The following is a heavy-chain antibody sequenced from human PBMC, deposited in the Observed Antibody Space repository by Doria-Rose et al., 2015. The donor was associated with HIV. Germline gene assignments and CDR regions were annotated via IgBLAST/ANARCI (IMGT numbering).Heavy chain of an antibody. CDR1: GYTFSAYA. D-gene: IGHD6-13*01. Sequence: VQSGAEVKKPGASVTVSCKTSGYTFSAYAIHWVRQAPGQRLEWMGWLNVGNGDTRYSRKLQDRVTITSDTSANTGYMALSSLRSEDTAVYYCARIHSLSSSSLGHWGQGTLVTVSS. V-gene: IGHV1-3*01. CDR2: LNVGNGDT. J-gene: IGHJ4*02. CDR3: ARIHSLSSSSLGH.